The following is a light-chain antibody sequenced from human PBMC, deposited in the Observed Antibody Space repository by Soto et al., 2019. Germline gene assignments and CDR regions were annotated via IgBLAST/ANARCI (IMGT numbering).Light chain of an antibody. CDR3: QQYKTYPLT. V-gene: IGKV1-5*03. CDR1: LSVGTW. Sequence: DIQMTQSPSTLSTSVGDRVTITCRASLSVGTWLAWYQQKPGKAPNLLIYGASTLQTGVQSRFGGSGSGTDFTLTISSLQPDDFATYYCQQYKTYPLTFGQGTRVEIK. J-gene: IGKJ1*01. CDR2: GAS.